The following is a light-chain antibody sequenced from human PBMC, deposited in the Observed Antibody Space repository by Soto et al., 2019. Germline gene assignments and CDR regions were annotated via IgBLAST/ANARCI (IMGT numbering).Light chain of an antibody. CDR1: SGHSDFA. CDR3: HTWGSGIVV. Sequence: QSVLTQSPSASASLGASVKLTCTLSSGHSDFAIAWHQQQPEKGPRYLMKLASDGSHSKGDGISDRFSGSSSGAERYLTISSLQSEDEADYYCHTWGSGIVVFGGGTKLPVL. V-gene: IGLV4-69*01. CDR2: LASDGSH. J-gene: IGLJ2*01.